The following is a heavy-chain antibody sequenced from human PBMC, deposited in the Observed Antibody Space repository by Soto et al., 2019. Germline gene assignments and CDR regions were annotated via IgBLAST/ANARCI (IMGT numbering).Heavy chain of an antibody. J-gene: IGHJ3*01. CDR3: ARDYRGSGWPRIGFEV. D-gene: IGHD6-19*01. CDR2: IYSAGRT. Sequence: EVQLEETGGGLVQPGGSLRLSCAASGFTVNSNHMSWVRQAPGKGLAWVSLIYSAGRTHYADSVKGRFTVSRENSENSLFLTMNNLRVGDTAAYYCARDYRGSGWPRIGFEVWGLGTMVTVSS. V-gene: IGHV3-53*02. CDR1: GFTVNSNH.